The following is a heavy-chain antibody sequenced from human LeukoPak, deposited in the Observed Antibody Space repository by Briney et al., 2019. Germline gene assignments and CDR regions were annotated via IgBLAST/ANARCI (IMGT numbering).Heavy chain of an antibody. D-gene: IGHD3-22*01. CDR1: GYTFTSYG. J-gene: IGHJ3*02. V-gene: IGHV1-18*01. CDR3: ASLEGYYYDSSGTDAFDI. Sequence: GASVKVSCKASGYTFTSYGISWVRQAPGQGLEWMGWISAYNGNTNYAQKLQGRVNMTTDTSTSTAYMELRSLRSDDTAVYYCASLEGYYYDSSGTDAFDIWGQGTMVSVSS. CDR2: ISAYNGNT.